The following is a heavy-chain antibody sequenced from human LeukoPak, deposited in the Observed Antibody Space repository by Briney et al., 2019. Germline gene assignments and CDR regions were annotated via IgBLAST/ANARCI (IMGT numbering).Heavy chain of an antibody. V-gene: IGHV3-48*01. CDR1: VFPFSRYS. D-gene: IGHD6-13*01. CDR2: ITSSGDTI. Sequence: GGSLRLSCTTSVFPFSRYSMNWVRQAPGKGLEWVSCITSSGDTIYYADSVKGRFTISRDNAKNSVYLQMNSLRSEDTAVYYCARGPLNVYSSSWSRGWFDPWGQGTLVTVSS. CDR3: ARGPLNVYSSSWSRGWFDP. J-gene: IGHJ5*02.